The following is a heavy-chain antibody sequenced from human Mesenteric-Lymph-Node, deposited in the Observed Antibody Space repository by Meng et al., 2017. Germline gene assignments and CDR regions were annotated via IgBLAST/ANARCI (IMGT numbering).Heavy chain of an antibody. J-gene: IGHJ4*02. CDR1: GYTFTSYD. CDR2: IIPIFGTA. V-gene: IGHV1-69*13. D-gene: IGHD5-12*01. Sequence: PVKVSCKASGYTFTSYDINWVRQAPGQGLEWMGGIIPIFGTANYAQKFQGRVTITADESTSTAYMELSSLRSEDTAVYYCASPRYSGYDSAFDYWGQGTLVTVSS. CDR3: ASPRYSGYDSAFDY.